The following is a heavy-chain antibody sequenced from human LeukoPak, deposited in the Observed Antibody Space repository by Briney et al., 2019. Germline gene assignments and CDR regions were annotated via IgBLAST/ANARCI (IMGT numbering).Heavy chain of an antibody. CDR1: GYTFTSYA. J-gene: IGHJ6*03. V-gene: IGHV1-3*01. Sequence: ASVKVSCKASGYTFTSYAMHWVRQAPGQRLEWMGWINAGNGNTKYSQKLQGRVTITRDTSASTAYMELSSLRAEDTAVYYCAVSSPYYYYMDVWGKGTTVTVSS. CDR2: INAGNGNT. CDR3: AVSSPYYYYMDV. D-gene: IGHD4-11*01.